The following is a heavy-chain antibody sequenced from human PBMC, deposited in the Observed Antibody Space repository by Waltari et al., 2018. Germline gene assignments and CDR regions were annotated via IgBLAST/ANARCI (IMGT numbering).Heavy chain of an antibody. CDR3: ARLGGYSYGRDAFDI. D-gene: IGHD5-18*01. CDR2: IYYSGIT. J-gene: IGHJ3*02. V-gene: IGHV4-39*07. CDR1: GGSISSSSYY. Sequence: QLQLQESGPGLVKPSETLSLTCTVSGGSISSSSYYWGWIRQPPGKGLEWNGSIYYSGITYYNPSLKSRVTISVDTAKNQFSLKLSSVTAADTAVYYCARLGGYSYGRDAFDIWGQGTMVTVSS.